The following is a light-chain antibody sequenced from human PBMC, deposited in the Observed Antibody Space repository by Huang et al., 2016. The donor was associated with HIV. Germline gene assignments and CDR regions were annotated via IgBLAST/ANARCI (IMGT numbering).Light chain of an antibody. Sequence: SSLSASIGDRITISCRASQDIDAYLAWYQHKPGKVPNLLIYAASTLQSGVPSRFSGSGCGTNFTLTIGSLQPEDVGSYYCPKYNDVPRTFGHGTKVEIK. CDR2: AAS. CDR1: QDIDAY. J-gene: IGKJ1*01. V-gene: IGKV1-27*01. CDR3: PKYNDVPRT.